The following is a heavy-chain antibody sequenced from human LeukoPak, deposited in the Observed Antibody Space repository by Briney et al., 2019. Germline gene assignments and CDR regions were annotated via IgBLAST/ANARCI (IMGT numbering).Heavy chain of an antibody. CDR2: IYSGGST. Sequence: GGSLRLSCAASGFTVSSNYMSWVRQAPGKGLEWVSVIYSGGSTYYADSVKGRFTISRDNSKSTLYLQMNSLRAEDTAVYYCAAYSSSWYDYWGQGTLVTVSS. D-gene: IGHD6-13*01. CDR3: AAYSSSWYDY. CDR1: GFTVSSNY. V-gene: IGHV3-66*01. J-gene: IGHJ4*02.